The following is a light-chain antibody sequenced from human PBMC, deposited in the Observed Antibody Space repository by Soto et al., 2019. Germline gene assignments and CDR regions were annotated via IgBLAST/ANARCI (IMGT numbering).Light chain of an antibody. CDR2: AVS. V-gene: IGLV2-14*03. CDR3: ISYTDRQSYL. J-gene: IGLJ1*01. Sequence: QSALTQPASVSGSPGQSITISCSGTSSDIGSYNHVAWYQQFPGKSPKLMIYAVSARPSGVSDRFSGSKSGITASLTISGLQTEDEADYYCISYTDRQSYLFGTGTKVTVL. CDR1: SSDIGSYNH.